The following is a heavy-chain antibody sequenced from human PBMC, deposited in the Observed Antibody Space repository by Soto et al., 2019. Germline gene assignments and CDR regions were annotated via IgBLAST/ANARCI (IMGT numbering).Heavy chain of an antibody. D-gene: IGHD1-26*01. J-gene: IGHJ4*02. V-gene: IGHV1-18*04. CDR2: ISAYNGNT. CDR3: ARGVVGDLNVSFGY. Sequence: ASVKASCKASGYTYTSYGISWVRQAPGQGLEWMGWISAYNGNTNYAQKLQGRVTMTTDTSTSTAYMELRSLRSDDTAVYYCARGVVGDLNVSFGYWDQGLLVTIFS. CDR1: GYTYTSYG.